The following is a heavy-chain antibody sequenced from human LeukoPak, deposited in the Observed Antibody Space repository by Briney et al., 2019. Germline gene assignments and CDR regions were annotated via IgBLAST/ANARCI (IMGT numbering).Heavy chain of an antibody. CDR2: IYNGGII. D-gene: IGHD3-10*01. CDR1: GDSISRYY. Sequence: SETLSLTCTVSGDSISRYYWSWIRQPAGKGLEWIGRIYNGGIITYNPSLKSRVTMSIDTSNNQFFLRLRFVTAADTAVYYCARDSGTTGEVKFDPWGQGTLVTVSS. V-gene: IGHV4-4*07. CDR3: ARDSGTTGEVKFDP. J-gene: IGHJ5*02.